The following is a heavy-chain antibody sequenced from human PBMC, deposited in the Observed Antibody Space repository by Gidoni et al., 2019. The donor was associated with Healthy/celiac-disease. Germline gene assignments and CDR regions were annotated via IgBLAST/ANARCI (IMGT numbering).Heavy chain of an antibody. CDR1: GGSFSGYY. CDR2: INHSGST. CDR3: ARGRRAQLWLRHYFDY. Sequence: QVQLQQWGAGLLKPSETLSITCAVYGGSFSGYYWSWIRQPPGKGLEWIGEINHSGSTNYNPSLKSRVTISVDTSKNQFSLKLSSVTAADTAVYYCARGRRAQLWLRHYFDYWGQGTLVTVSS. D-gene: IGHD5-18*01. V-gene: IGHV4-34*01. J-gene: IGHJ4*02.